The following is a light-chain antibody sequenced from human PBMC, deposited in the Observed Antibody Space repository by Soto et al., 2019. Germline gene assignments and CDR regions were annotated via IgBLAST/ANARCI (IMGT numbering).Light chain of an antibody. V-gene: IGKV1-5*01. CDR3: QQYNSYSKT. Sequence: DIQMTQSPSTLSASVGDRVTITCRASQSISSWLAWYQQKPGKAHKLLIYDASSLESGVQSRFSGSGSGTEFTLTIRSLQPDDFATYYCQQYNSYSKTFGQGTKVDIK. CDR1: QSISSW. J-gene: IGKJ1*01. CDR2: DAS.